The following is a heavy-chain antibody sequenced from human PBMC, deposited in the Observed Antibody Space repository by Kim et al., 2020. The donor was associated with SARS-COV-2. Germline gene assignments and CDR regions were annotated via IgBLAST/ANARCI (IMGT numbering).Heavy chain of an antibody. CDR1: GGSFSGYY. D-gene: IGHD3-10*01. CDR3: ARGFYYGSGSHY. CDR2: INHSGST. J-gene: IGHJ4*02. Sequence: SETLSLTCAVYGGSFSGYYWSWIRQPPGKGLEWIGEINHSGSTNYNPSLKSRVTMSVDTSKNQFSLKLSSVTAADTAVYYCARGFYYGSGSHYWGQGTLVTVSS. V-gene: IGHV4-34*01.